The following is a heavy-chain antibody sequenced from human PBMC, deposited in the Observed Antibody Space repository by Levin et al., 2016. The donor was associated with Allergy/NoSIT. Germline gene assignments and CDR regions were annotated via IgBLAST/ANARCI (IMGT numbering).Heavy chain of an antibody. J-gene: IGHJ4*02. CDR2: INPNSGGT. Sequence: ASVKVSCKASGYTFTGYYMHWVRQAPGQGLEWMGWINPNSGGTNYAQKFQGRVTMTRDTSISTAYMELTRLRSDDTAVYYCARVRGVVRGVIREELFDYWGQGTLVTVSS. D-gene: IGHD3-10*01. V-gene: IGHV1-2*02. CDR1: GYTFTGYY. CDR3: ARVRGVVRGVIREELFDY.